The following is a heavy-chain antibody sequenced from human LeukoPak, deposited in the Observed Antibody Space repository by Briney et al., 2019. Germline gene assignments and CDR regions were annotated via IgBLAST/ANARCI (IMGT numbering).Heavy chain of an antibody. CDR3: ARDLGYCSSTSCQQAYYFDY. CDR1: GFTLSSYS. Sequence: GGSLRLSCVASGFTLSSYSMNWVRQAPGKGLEWVSYIGSSGSTVYYADSVKGRFTISRDNAKNSLYLQMNSLRDEDTAVYYCARDLGYCSSTSCQQAYYFDYWGQGTLVTVSS. V-gene: IGHV3-48*02. D-gene: IGHD2-2*01. CDR2: IGSSGSTV. J-gene: IGHJ4*02.